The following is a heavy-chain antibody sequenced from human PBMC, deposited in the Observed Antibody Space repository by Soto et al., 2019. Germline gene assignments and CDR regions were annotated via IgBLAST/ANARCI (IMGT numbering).Heavy chain of an antibody. V-gene: IGHV4-4*02. Sequence: QVQLQESGPGLVKPSGTLSLSCVVSGDSMTGNDWWNWVRQPPGKGLEWIGEIYDDGTTRYNPSLKTRVTLSIDRSKSVFSLKVTSVTAADAAVYFCARKTILFGGSSSLKAAMDVWGPGTTVAV. CDR2: IYDDGTT. CDR1: GDSMTGNDW. J-gene: IGHJ6*02. CDR3: ARKTILFGGSSSLKAAMDV. D-gene: IGHD6-6*01.